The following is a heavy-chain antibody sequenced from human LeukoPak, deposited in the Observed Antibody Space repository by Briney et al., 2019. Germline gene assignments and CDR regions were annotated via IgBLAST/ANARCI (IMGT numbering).Heavy chain of an antibody. D-gene: IGHD3-10*01. Sequence: PSETLSLTCTVSGGSISSSSYYWGWIRQPPGKGLEWIGSIYYSGSTYYNPSLKSRVTISVDTSKNQFSLKLSSVTATDTVVYYCAPHGDYYGMDVWGQGTTVTVSS. CDR2: IYYSGST. J-gene: IGHJ6*02. V-gene: IGHV4-39*01. CDR1: GGSISSSSYY. CDR3: APHGDYYGMDV.